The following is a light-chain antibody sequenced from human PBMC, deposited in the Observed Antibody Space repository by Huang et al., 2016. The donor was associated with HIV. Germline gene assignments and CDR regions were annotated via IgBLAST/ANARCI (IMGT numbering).Light chain of an antibody. V-gene: IGKV3-15*01. CDR1: QSVGGN. CDR2: GAF. J-gene: IGKJ4*01. Sequence: EIVMTQSPVTLSVSPGEGATLSCRASQSVGGNLAWYQQKPGQPLRLLIYGAFTRAAGGPARFSGSGSGTEYTLTISSLQPEDFAIYYCQQYKNWFTFGGGTKVEIK. CDR3: QQYKNWFT.